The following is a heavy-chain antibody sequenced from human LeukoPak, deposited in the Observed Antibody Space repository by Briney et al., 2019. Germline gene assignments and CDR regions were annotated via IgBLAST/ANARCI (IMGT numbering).Heavy chain of an antibody. D-gene: IGHD3-22*01. J-gene: IGHJ4*02. CDR1: GFTVSSNY. V-gene: IGHV3-53*01. Sequence: GGSLRLSCAASGFTVSSNYMSWVRQAPGKGLEWVSVIYSGGSTYYADSVKGRFTISRDNSKNTLYLQMNSLRAEDTAVYYCASRGYYYGSSGYRSSGKIDYWGQGTLVTVSS. CDR3: ASRGYYYGSSGYRSSGKIDY. CDR2: IYSGGST.